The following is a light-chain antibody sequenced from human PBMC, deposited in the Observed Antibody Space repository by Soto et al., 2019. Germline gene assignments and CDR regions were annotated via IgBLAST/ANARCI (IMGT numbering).Light chain of an antibody. CDR1: SSDVGGYNY. V-gene: IGLV2-14*01. CDR2: EVS. Sequence: QSVLTQPASVSGSPGQSITISCTGTSSDVGGYNYVSWYQQHPGKAPKLMIYEVSNRPSGVSNRFSGSKSGNTASLTISGLQAEDEADNNYRSNAGTTSFEVFGTGTKVTVL. J-gene: IGLJ1*01. CDR3: RSNAGTTSFEV.